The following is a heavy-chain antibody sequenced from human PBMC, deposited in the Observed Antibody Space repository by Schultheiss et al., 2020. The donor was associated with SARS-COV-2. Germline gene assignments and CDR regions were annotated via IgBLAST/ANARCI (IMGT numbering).Heavy chain of an antibody. CDR2: IYYSGST. V-gene: IGHV4-61*08. J-gene: IGHJ4*02. CDR3: ARGIVATMFAY. Sequence: SQTLSLTCAVSGGSISSGGYYWSWIRQPPGKGLEWIGYIYYSGSTNYNPSLKSRVTISVDTSKNQFSLKLSSVTAADTAVYYCARGIVATMFAYWGQGTLVTVSS. D-gene: IGHD5-12*01. CDR1: GGSISSGGYY.